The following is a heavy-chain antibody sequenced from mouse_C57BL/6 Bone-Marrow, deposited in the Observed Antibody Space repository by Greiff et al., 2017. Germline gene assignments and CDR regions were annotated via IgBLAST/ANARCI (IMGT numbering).Heavy chain of an antibody. V-gene: IGHV10-1*01. Sequence: EVHLVESGGGLVQPKGSLKLSCAASGFSFNTYAMNWVRQAPGKGLEWVARIRSKSNNYATYYADSVKDRFTISRDDSESMLYLQMNNLKTEDTAMYYCVRHDLSLLRRSYAMDYWGQGTSVTVSS. J-gene: IGHJ4*01. CDR2: IRSKSNNYAT. D-gene: IGHD1-2*01. CDR3: VRHDLSLLRRSYAMDY. CDR1: GFSFNTYA.